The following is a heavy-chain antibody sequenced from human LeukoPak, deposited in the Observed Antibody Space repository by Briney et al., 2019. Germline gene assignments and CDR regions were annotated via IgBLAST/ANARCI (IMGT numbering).Heavy chain of an antibody. CDR3: ARDRSLYCSSTSCYTREYWYFDL. D-gene: IGHD2-2*02. CDR2: IYSGGST. CDR1: GVTVSNNY. Sequence: GGSLRLSCAASGVTVSNNYLTWVRQAPGEGLEWVSVIYSGGSTYYADSVKGRFTISRDNAKNTLYLQMNSLRAEDTAVYYCARDRSLYCSSTSCYTREYWYFDLWGRGTLVTVSS. J-gene: IGHJ2*01. V-gene: IGHV3-53*01.